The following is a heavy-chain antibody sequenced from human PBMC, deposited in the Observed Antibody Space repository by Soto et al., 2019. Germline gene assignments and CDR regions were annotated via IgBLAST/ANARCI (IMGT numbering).Heavy chain of an antibody. CDR1: GYMFTDYY. D-gene: IGHD3-22*01. CDR2: INPRGGGT. CDR3: GRDSGDYYDDSNRPYNAFEK. Sequence: QVQLVQSGAEVRKPGASVKVSCKASGYMFTDYYIHWVRQAPGQGLEWMGMINPRGGGTTYTQRFQGRVAMTRDTSTSIVYMELSSLRPEDTAVYYCGRDSGDYYDDSNRPYNAFEKLGQGTLVTVSS. J-gene: IGHJ3*02. V-gene: IGHV1-46*03.